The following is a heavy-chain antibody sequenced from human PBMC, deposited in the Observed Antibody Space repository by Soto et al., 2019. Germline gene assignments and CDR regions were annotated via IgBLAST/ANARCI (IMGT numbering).Heavy chain of an antibody. V-gene: IGHV1-18*01. D-gene: IGHD1-1*01. Sequence: EASVKVSCKASGGTFSSYAISWVRQAPGQGLEWMGWISAYNGNTNYAQKLQGGVTMTTDTSTSTAYMELRGLRSDDTAVYYCARYDPGFDYWGQGTLVTVSS. CDR3: ARYDPGFDY. CDR1: GGTFSSYA. CDR2: ISAYNGNT. J-gene: IGHJ4*02.